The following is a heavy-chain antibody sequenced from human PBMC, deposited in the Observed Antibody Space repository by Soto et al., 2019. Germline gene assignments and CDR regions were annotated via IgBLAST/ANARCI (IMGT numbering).Heavy chain of an antibody. CDR3: ARTTRGVVPAAIFFDY. Sequence: QVQLQESGPGLVKPSQTLSLTCTVSGGSISSGGYYWSWIRQHPGKGLEWIGYIYYSGSTYYNPSLKSRVTISVDTSKNQFSLKLGSVTAADTAVYYCARTTRGVVPAAIFFDYWGQGTLVTVSS. CDR2: IYYSGST. D-gene: IGHD2-2*01. J-gene: IGHJ4*02. V-gene: IGHV4-31*03. CDR1: GGSISSGGYY.